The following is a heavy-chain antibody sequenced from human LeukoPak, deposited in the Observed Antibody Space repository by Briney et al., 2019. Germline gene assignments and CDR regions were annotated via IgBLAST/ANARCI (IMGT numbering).Heavy chain of an antibody. CDR2: ISSSRSYI. Sequence: GGSLRLSCAASGFTFSRYSMNWVRQAPGKGLEWVSSISSSRSYIYYADSVKGRFTISRDNAKNSLYLQMNSLRAEDTAVYYCARDQVVVVVAATYYYYGMDVWGQGTTVTVSS. D-gene: IGHD2-15*01. CDR3: ARDQVVVVVAATYYYYGMDV. V-gene: IGHV3-21*01. J-gene: IGHJ6*02. CDR1: GFTFSRYS.